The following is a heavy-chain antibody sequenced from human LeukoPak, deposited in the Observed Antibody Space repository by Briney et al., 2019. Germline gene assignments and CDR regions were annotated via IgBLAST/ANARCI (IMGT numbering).Heavy chain of an antibody. J-gene: IGHJ5*02. CDR1: GYSFSKYW. CDR3: ARRGCVSVTCNNWFDP. Sequence: AESLKISCLGSGYSFSKYWIACVRQMPGKGLEGMGIIYPGDSDTRYGPSFQGQVTISVDNSINTAYLQWSSLKTSDTAMYYCARRGCVSVTCNNWFDPWGQGTLVTVSS. V-gene: IGHV5-51*01. D-gene: IGHD5/OR15-5a*01. CDR2: IYPGDSDT.